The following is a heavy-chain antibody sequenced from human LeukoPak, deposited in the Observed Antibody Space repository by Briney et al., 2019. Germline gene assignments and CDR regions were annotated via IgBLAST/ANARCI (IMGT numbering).Heavy chain of an antibody. Sequence: KPSETLSLTCTVSGGSISSCYWSWIRQPPGKGLEWIGYIYYSGSTNYNPSLKSRVTISVDTSKNQFSLKLSSVTAADTAVYYCARTKSSSSVGDAFDIWGQGTMVTVSS. V-gene: IGHV4-59*01. CDR2: IYYSGST. CDR3: ARTKSSSSVGDAFDI. D-gene: IGHD6-6*01. CDR1: GGSISSCY. J-gene: IGHJ3*02.